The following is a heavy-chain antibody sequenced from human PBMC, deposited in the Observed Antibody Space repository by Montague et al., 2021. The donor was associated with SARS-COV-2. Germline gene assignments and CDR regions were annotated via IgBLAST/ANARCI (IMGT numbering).Heavy chain of an antibody. CDR3: AKNRAIFWFGEGRESMDA. V-gene: IGHV3-30*18. CDR2: ISYDGSVK. CDR1: GFSFSNFG. Sequence: SLRLSCAASGFSFSNFGMHLVRQAPGKGLEWLAVISYDGSVKYYADFXRGRFSISKDNSKYTVYLQMNSLRPEDTAVYFCAKNRAIFWFGEGRESMDAWGQGTTVIVS. D-gene: IGHD3-10*01. J-gene: IGHJ6*02.